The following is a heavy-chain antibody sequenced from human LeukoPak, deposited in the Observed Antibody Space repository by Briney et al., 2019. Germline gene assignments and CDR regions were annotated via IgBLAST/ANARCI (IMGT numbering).Heavy chain of an antibody. CDR2: ISSSSSYI. D-gene: IGHD5-24*01. V-gene: IGHV3-21*01. Sequence: PGGSLRLSCAASVFTFSSYSMNWVRQAPWKGLEWISSISSSSSYIYYADSVKGRFTISRDNAKDSLYLQMNSLRAEDTAVYYCAGAPDGWYFDYWGQGTLVTVSS. J-gene: IGHJ4*02. CDR3: AGAPDGWYFDY. CDR1: VFTFSSYS.